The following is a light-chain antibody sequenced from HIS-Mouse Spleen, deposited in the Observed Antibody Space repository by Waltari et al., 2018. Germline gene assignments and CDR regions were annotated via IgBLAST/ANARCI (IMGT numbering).Light chain of an antibody. CDR1: QSVSSSY. CDR3: QQYGSSFT. CDR2: GAS. J-gene: IGKJ3*01. V-gene: IGKV3-20*01. Sequence: EIVLTQSPGTLSLSPGERATLSCSASQSVSSSYLAWYQQQPGQAPRLLIYGASRSATGITEGFSGSGSGTCFTLTISRLEPEDFAVYYCQQYGSSFTFGPGTRVDIQ.